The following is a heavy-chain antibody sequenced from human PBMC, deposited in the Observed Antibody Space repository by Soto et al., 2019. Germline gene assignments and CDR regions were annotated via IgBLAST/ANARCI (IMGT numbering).Heavy chain of an antibody. CDR3: AKAPWNLAHTYYFDF. D-gene: IGHD1-1*01. Sequence: QVQLVESGGGVVQPGRSLRLSCAASGFTFSSYAMHWVRQAPGKGLEWVAVISSDGSNKYYADSVRGRFTIARDNSENTVYLHMRSLSGDETAVFYCAKAPWNLAHTYYFDFWGQGTLVTVSS. V-gene: IGHV3-30-3*01. J-gene: IGHJ4*02. CDR2: ISSDGSNK. CDR1: GFTFSSYA.